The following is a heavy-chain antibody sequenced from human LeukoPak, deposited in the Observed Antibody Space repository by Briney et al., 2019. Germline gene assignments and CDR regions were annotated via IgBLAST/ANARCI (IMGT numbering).Heavy chain of an antibody. V-gene: IGHV1-69*13. CDR2: IIPIFGTA. D-gene: IGHD3-22*01. Sequence: SVKVSCTASVGTFSSYAISWVRQAPGQGLEWMGGIIPIFGTANYAQKFQGRVTITADESTSTAYMELSSLRSEDTAVYYCAREAGYYDSSGYYNRVAFDIWGQGTMVTVSS. CDR1: VGTFSSYA. J-gene: IGHJ3*02. CDR3: AREAGYYDSSGYYNRVAFDI.